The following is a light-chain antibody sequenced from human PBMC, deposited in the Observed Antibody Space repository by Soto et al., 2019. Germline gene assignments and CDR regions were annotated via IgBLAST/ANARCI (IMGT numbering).Light chain of an antibody. CDR2: DAS. CDR1: QSVSSY. CDR3: QQRSNWPRGT. V-gene: IGKV3-11*01. Sequence: EIVITQSPATLSVAPGERATLSCRASQSVSSYLAWYQQKPGQAPRLLIYDASNRATGIPARFSGSRSGTDFTLTISSLEPEDFAVYYCQQRSNWPRGTFGPGTRLEIK. J-gene: IGKJ5*01.